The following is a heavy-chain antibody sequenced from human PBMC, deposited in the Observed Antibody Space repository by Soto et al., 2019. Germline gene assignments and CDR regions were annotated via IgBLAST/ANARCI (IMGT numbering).Heavy chain of an antibody. CDR2: IYYSGST. CDR1: GGSISSYY. V-gene: IGHV4-59*08. CDR3: ARHALGYVVATTIDY. J-gene: IGHJ4*02. D-gene: IGHD5-12*01. Sequence: SSETLSLTCTVSGGSISSYYWSWIRQPPGKGLEWIGYIYYSGSTNYNPSLKRRVTISVDTSKNQFSLKLSSVTAADTAVYYCARHALGYVVATTIDYWGQGTLVTVSS.